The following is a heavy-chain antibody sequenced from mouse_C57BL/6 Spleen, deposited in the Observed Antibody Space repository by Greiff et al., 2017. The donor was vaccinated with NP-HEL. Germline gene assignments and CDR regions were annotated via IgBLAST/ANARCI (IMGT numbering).Heavy chain of an antibody. CDR3: ARWGTTAMDY. CDR2: INPNNGGT. V-gene: IGHV1-26*01. Sequence: VQLQQSGPELVKPGASVKISCKASGYTFTDYYMNWVKQSHGKSLEWIGDINPNNGGTSYNQKFKGKATLTVDKSSSTAYMELRSLTSEDSAVYYCARWGTTAMDYWGQGTSVTVSS. CDR1: GYTFTDYY. J-gene: IGHJ4*01. D-gene: IGHD1-1*01.